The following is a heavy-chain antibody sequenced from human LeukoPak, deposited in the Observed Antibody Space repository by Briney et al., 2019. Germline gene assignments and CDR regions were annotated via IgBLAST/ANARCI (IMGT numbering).Heavy chain of an antibody. CDR3: LVTTRSRGFDY. Sequence: GGSLRLSCVASGFTFSDYYMSWIRQAPGKGLEWVSYISGSDGTIKYADSVKGRFTISRDNAKNSVYLQMSSLRAEDTAVYYCLVTTRSRGFDYWGQGTLVTVSS. J-gene: IGHJ4*02. D-gene: IGHD1/OR15-1a*01. CDR1: GFTFSDYY. CDR2: ISGSDGTI. V-gene: IGHV3-11*04.